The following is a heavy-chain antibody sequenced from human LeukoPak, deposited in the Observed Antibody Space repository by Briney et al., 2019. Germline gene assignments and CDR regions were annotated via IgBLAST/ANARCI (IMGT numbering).Heavy chain of an antibody. J-gene: IGHJ4*02. CDR1: GFTVSSNY. V-gene: IGHV3-53*01. D-gene: IGHD2-2*01. Sequence: GGSLRLSCAASGFTVSSNYMSWVRQAPGKGLEWVSVIYSGGSTYYADSVKGRFTISRDNSKNTLYLQMNSLRAEDTAVYYCASIPPTSPHTNDVYWGQGTLVTVSS. CDR3: ASIPPTSPHTNDVY. CDR2: IYSGGST.